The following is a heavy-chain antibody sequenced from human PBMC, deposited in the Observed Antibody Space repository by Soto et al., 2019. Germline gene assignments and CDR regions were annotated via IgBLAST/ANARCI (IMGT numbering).Heavy chain of an antibody. J-gene: IGHJ4*02. V-gene: IGHV3-30-3*01. CDR3: AREKFGPAY. CDR1: GFTFSSYA. D-gene: IGHD3-10*01. CDR2: ISYDGSNK. Sequence: AGGSLRLSCAASGFTFSSYAMHWVRQAPGKGLEWVAVISYDGSNKYYADSVKGRFTISRDNSKNTLYLQMNSLRAEDTAVYYCAREKFGPAYWGQGTLVTVSS.